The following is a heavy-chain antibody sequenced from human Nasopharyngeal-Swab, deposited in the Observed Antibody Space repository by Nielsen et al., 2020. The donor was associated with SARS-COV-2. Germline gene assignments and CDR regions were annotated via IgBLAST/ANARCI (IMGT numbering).Heavy chain of an antibody. V-gene: IGHV4-59*01. Sequence: SETLSLTCTVSGGSISSYYWNWVRQPPGKGLEWIAYVYYSGSTKYNPSLKSRVTISVDRAKNQVSLKLTSVTAADTAVYYCARGDILTPHYYMDVWGRGTTVAVSS. D-gene: IGHD3-9*01. CDR1: GGSISSYY. J-gene: IGHJ6*03. CDR3: ARGDILTPHYYMDV. CDR2: VYYSGST.